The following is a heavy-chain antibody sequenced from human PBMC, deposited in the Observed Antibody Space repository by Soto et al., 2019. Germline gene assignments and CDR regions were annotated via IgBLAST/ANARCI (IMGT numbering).Heavy chain of an antibody. CDR3: ARDIVVTLGPGAFDI. CDR2: IYSGGST. Sequence: GGSLRLSCAASGFTVSSNHMSWVRQAPGKWLEWVPGIYSGGSTYYADSVKGRFTISRDNSKNTLYLQMNSLIAEDTAVYYCARDIVVTLGPGAFDIWGQGTMVTVSS. CDR1: GFTVSSNH. D-gene: IGHD2-21*01. V-gene: IGHV3-53*01. J-gene: IGHJ3*02.